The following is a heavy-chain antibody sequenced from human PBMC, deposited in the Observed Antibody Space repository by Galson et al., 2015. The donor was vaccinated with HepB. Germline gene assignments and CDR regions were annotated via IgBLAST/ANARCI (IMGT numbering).Heavy chain of an antibody. V-gene: IGHV1-3*01. J-gene: IGHJ4*02. CDR1: GYTFTNYA. CDR3: ARALTRLGSGSLLGY. Sequence: SVKASCKASGYTFTNYAMQWVRQAPGQRLDWMGWINAGYGDTRYSQKFQGRVTFTRDTSATTVYMELSSLRSEDTAVYYCARALTRLGSGSLLGYWGQGTLVTVSS. D-gene: IGHD3-10*01. CDR2: INAGYGDT.